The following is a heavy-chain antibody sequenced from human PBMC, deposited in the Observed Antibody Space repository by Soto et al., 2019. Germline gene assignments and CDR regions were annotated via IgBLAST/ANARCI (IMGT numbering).Heavy chain of an antibody. CDR2: VNSDGHDT. J-gene: IGHJ4*02. V-gene: IGHV3-74*01. CDR3: TRGRENYSYFDY. CDR1: GFTLSSRW. Sequence: GGSLRLSCAASGFTLSSRWMHWVRQAPGKGLVWVSRVNSDGHDTVYADSVKGRFTLSRDNAKNTVFLQMSSLRAEDTAVYYCTRGRENYSYFDYWGQGIVVTVSS. D-gene: IGHD1-26*01.